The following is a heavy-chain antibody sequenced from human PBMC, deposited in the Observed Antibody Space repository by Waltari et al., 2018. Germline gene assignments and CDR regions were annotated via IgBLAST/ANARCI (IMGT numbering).Heavy chain of an antibody. V-gene: IGHV3-74*01. CDR1: GFTFSSYW. Sequence: EVQLVESGGGLVQPGGSLRLSCAASGFTFSSYWMHWVRQAPGKGLVWVSRINRDGSSTSYADSVKGRCTISRDNAKNTLYLQMNSLRAEDTAVYYCASGADSSGYYSVDYWGQGTLVTVSS. CDR3: ASGADSSGYYSVDY. J-gene: IGHJ4*02. D-gene: IGHD3-22*01. CDR2: INRDGSST.